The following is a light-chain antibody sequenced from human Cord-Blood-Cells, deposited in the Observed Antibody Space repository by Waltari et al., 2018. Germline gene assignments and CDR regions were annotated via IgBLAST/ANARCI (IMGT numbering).Light chain of an antibody. CDR2: AAS. Sequence: DIQMTQSPSSLSASVGDRVNITCRASQSISSYLNWYQQKPGKAPNLLIYAASRLQSGVPSRFSGSGSGTDFTLTISSLQPEDFATYYCQQSYSTPYSFGQGTKLEIK. CDR3: QQSYSTPYS. J-gene: IGKJ2*03. CDR1: QSISSY. V-gene: IGKV1-39*01.